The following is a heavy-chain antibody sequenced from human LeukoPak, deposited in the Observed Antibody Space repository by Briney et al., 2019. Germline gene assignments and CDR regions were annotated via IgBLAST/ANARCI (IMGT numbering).Heavy chain of an antibody. CDR2: ISYDGSNQ. CDR1: GFTFSSYG. Sequence: AGGSLRLSCAASGFTFSSYGMHWVRQAPGKGLEWVAVISYDGSNQYYADSVKGRFTISRDNSKNTLYLQMNSLRAEDTAVYYCAKGETSYDILTGYYSHYDYWGQGTLVTVSS. J-gene: IGHJ4*02. V-gene: IGHV3-30*18. CDR3: AKGETSYDILTGYYSHYDY. D-gene: IGHD3-9*01.